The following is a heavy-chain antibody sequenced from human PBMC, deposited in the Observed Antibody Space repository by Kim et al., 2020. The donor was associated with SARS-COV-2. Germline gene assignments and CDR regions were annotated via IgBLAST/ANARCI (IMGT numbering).Heavy chain of an antibody. D-gene: IGHD1-26*01. J-gene: IGHJ4*02. V-gene: IGHV1-18*01. CDR2: ISAYNGNT. Sequence: ASVKVSCKASGYTFTSYGISWVRQAPGQGLEWMGWISAYNGNTNYAQKLQGRVTMTTDTSTSTAYMELRSLRSDDTAVYYCAREWGLLTQVHFDYWGQGTLVTVSS. CDR1: GYTFTSYG. CDR3: AREWGLLTQVHFDY.